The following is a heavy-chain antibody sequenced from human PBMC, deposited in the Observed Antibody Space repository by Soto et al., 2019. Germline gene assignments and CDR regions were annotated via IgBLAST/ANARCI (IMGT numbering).Heavy chain of an antibody. CDR1: GFTFDDYG. CDR3: AKNIILGEFSAPDP. CDR2: MSWNGGSI. D-gene: IGHD3-16*02. V-gene: IGHV3-9*01. Sequence: VQLVESGGGLVQPGRSLRLSCVASGFTFDDYGMHWVRQAPGKGLEWVSGMSWNGGSIAYADSVKGRFTISRDNAKNSLYLQMNILSPENPALNFCAKNIILGEFSAPDPWGQGPLSPFPQ. J-gene: IGHJ5*02.